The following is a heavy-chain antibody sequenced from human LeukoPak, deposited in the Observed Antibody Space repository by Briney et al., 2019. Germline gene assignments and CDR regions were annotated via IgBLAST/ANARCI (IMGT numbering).Heavy chain of an antibody. CDR1: GFTFGSYW. Sequence: GGSLRLSCAASGFTFGSYWMTWVRQAPGKGLEWVANIKQDGSEKFYVDSVEGRFAISRDNAKNSLYLQINSLRGEDTAAYYCARETIRWFDYWGQGTLVTVSS. CDR3: ARETIRWFDY. D-gene: IGHD4-23*01. CDR2: IKQDGSEK. V-gene: IGHV3-7*01. J-gene: IGHJ4*02.